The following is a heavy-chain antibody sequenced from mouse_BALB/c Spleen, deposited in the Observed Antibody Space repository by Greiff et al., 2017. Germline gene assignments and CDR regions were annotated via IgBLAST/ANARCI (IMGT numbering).Heavy chain of an antibody. CDR1: GFTFSSFG. Sequence: EVKLVESGGGLVQPGGSRKLSCAASGFTFSSFGMHWVRQAPEKGLEWVAYISSGSSTIYYADTVKGRFTISRDNPKNTLFLQMTSLRSEDTAMYYCARGLNWGFAYWGQGTLVTVSA. J-gene: IGHJ3*01. D-gene: IGHD4-1*01. CDR3: ARGLNWGFAY. CDR2: ISSGSSTI. V-gene: IGHV5-17*02.